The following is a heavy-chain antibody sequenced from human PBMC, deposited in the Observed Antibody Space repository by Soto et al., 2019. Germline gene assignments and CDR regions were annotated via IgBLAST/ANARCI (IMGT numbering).Heavy chain of an antibody. D-gene: IGHD3-16*01. CDR2: VFYGGT. CDR3: ASYRGALYFES. Sequence: NPSETLSLTCSVSGRSMSSNYWSWIRQSPDKGLEWLGYVFYGGTDYNPSLGGRVSMSVETSKSQFSLKLTPVTVADTAVYYCASYRGALYFESWGPGILVTVSS. CDR1: GRSMSSNY. V-gene: IGHV4-59*01. J-gene: IGHJ4*02.